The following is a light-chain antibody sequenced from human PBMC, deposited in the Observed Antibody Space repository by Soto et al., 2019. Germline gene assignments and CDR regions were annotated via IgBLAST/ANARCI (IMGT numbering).Light chain of an antibody. CDR1: QGISSY. CDR3: QRLNTYPLT. V-gene: IGKV1-9*01. J-gene: IGKJ4*01. Sequence: DIQLTQSPSFLSASVGDRVTITCRASQGISSYLAWYQQKPGKAPNLLIYAASTLQSGVPSRFSGSESGTEFTLTISSLQPEDFATYYCQRLNTYPLTFGGGTKVDIK. CDR2: AAS.